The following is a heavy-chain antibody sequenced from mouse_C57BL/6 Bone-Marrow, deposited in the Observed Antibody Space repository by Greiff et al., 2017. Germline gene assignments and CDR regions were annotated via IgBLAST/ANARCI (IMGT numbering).Heavy chain of an antibody. Sequence: EVQLVESGPGLVKPSQSLSLTCSVTGYSITSGYYWNWIRQFPGNKLEWMGYISYDGSNNYNPSLKNRISITRDTSKNQFFLKLNSVTTEDTATYYCARDSSGYVGYFDYWGQGTTLTVSS. CDR3: ARDSSGYVGYFDY. CDR1: GYSITSGYY. CDR2: ISYDGSN. V-gene: IGHV3-6*01. D-gene: IGHD3-2*02. J-gene: IGHJ2*01.